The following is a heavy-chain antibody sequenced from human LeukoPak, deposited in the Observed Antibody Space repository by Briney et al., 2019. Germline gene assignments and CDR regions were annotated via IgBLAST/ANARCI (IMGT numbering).Heavy chain of an antibody. CDR2: INPDGSII. D-gene: IGHD2-15*01. CDR1: GFTFSTSW. J-gene: IGHJ4*02. CDR3: VEGLGGSSDY. V-gene: IGHV3-74*01. Sequence: PGASLRLSCATSGFTFSTSWMHWVRQAPGKGLVWVSRINPDGSIINYADSVEGRFTISRDNAKNTVHLQMNSLRVEDTAVYFCVEGLGGSSDYWGQGTLVTVSS.